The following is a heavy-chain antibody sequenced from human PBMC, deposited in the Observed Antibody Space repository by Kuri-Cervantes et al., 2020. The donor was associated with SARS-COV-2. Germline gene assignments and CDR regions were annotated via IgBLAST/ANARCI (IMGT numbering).Heavy chain of an antibody. J-gene: IGHJ6*03. V-gene: IGHV4-59*12. CDR3: ARSGYYSRGVTYYYMDV. Sequence: GSLRLSCTVSGGSISSYYWSWIRQPPGKGLEWIGYIYYSGSTNYNPSLKSRVTISVDTSKNQLSLKLSSVTAADSAVYYCARSGYYSRGVTYYYMDVWDKGTTVTVSS. D-gene: IGHD3-22*01. CDR1: GGSISSYY. CDR2: IYYSGST.